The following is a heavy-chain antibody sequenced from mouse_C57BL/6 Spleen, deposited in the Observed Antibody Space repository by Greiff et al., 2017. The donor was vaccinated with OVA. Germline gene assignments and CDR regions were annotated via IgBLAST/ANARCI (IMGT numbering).Heavy chain of an antibody. Sequence: VQLKESGAELVKPGASVKLSCTASGFNIKDYYMHWVKQRTEQGLEWIGRIDPEDGETKYAPKFQGKATITADTYSNKAYLQLRSLTSEDTAVYDCASCTTTVADWYFDVWGTGTTVTVSS. CDR3: ASCTTTVADWYFDV. CDR1: GFNIKDYY. V-gene: IGHV14-2*01. CDR2: IDPEDGET. D-gene: IGHD1-1*01. J-gene: IGHJ1*03.